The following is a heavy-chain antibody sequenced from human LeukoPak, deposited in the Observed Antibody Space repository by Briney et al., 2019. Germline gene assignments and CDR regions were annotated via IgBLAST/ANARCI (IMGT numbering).Heavy chain of an antibody. Sequence: GGSLRLSCAASGFTFSSYVMSWVRQTPGKGLEWVSGISGSGGSTYYADSVKGRFTISRDNSKNTLYLQMNSLRAEDTAVYYCAKDRDCSSTSCYARNAIDPWGQGTLVTVSS. CDR2: ISGSGGST. CDR1: GFTFSSYV. V-gene: IGHV3-23*01. CDR3: AKDRDCSSTSCYARNAIDP. D-gene: IGHD2-2*01. J-gene: IGHJ5*02.